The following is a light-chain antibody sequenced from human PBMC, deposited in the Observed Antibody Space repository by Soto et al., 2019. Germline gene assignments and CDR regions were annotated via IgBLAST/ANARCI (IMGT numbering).Light chain of an antibody. CDR2: AAS. CDR3: QQSYSTPLT. V-gene: IGKV1-39*01. Sequence: DIPMTQSPSSLSASVGDRVTITCRASQSISSYLNWYQQKPGKAPKLLIHAASSLQSGVPSRFSGSGSGTDFTLTISSLQPEDFATYYCQQSYSTPLTFGPGTKVDIK. J-gene: IGKJ3*01. CDR1: QSISSY.